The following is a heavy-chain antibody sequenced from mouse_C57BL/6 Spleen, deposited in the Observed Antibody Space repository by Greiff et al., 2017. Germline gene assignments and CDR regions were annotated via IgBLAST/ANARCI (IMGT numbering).Heavy chain of an antibody. J-gene: IGHJ3*01. D-gene: IGHD1-1*01. CDR1: GYTFTSYD. CDR3: ARDYYGSSFWFAY. Sequence: VKLQESGPELVKPGASVKLSCKASGYTFTSYDINWVKQRPGQGLEWIGWIYPRDGSTKYNEKFKGKATLTVDTSSSTAYMELHSLTSEDSAVYFCARDYYGSSFWFAYWGQGTLVTVSA. V-gene: IGHV1-85*01. CDR2: IYPRDGST.